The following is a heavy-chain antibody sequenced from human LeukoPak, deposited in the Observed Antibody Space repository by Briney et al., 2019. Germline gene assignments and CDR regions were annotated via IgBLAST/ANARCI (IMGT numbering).Heavy chain of an antibody. CDR1: GGSVNSETYC. Sequence: TSETLSLTCTVSGGSVNSETYCWTWIRQPPGKGLEWIGYIYYSGSTNYNPSLKSRVTISVDTSKKQFSLKLTSVTAADTAVYYCARMGGLNRYYFDSWGQGALVTVSS. J-gene: IGHJ4*02. CDR2: IYYSGST. D-gene: IGHD3-16*02. V-gene: IGHV4-61*01. CDR3: ARMGGLNRYYFDS.